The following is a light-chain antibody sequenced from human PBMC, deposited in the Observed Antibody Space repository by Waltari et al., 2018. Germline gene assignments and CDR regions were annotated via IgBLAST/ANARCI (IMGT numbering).Light chain of an antibody. Sequence: DIQMTQSPSTLSASVGDRVTITCRARTSISSWLAWYQQKPGKAPKLLIYKASSLESGVPSRFSGSGSGTKFTLTISSLQPDDFATYYCQQYNSYSGTFGQGTKVEIK. CDR2: KAS. J-gene: IGKJ1*01. V-gene: IGKV1-5*03. CDR1: TSISSW. CDR3: QQYNSYSGT.